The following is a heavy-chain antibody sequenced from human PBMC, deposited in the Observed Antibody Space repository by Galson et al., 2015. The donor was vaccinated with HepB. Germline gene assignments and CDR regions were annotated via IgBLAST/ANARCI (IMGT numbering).Heavy chain of an antibody. CDR3: ARDLGIVLAYYYYYGMDV. D-gene: IGHD2/OR15-2a*01. V-gene: IGHV1-18*04. CDR1: GYTFTNYG. Sequence: SVKVSCKASGYTFTNYGISWVRQAPGQGLEWMGWISTYNGNTNHAQKLQGRVTLTTDTSTSTAYMEVRNLRSDDTAVYYCARDLGIVLAYYYYYGMDVWGQGTTVTVSS. J-gene: IGHJ6*02. CDR2: ISTYNGNT.